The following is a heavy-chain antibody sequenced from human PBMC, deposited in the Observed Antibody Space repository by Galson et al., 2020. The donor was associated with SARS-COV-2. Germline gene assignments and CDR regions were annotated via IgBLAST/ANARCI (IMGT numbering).Heavy chain of an antibody. Sequence: GESLKISCKASGYTFVNYFMHWLRQAPGQGPEWIGNINPSGGAIDPSGPTTIYAHNFQGRVAMTWETTTSTVYMELSGLRSDDTAVYYCARELPSTYFFDYWGQGTLVTVSS. CDR3: ARELPSTYFFDY. J-gene: IGHJ4*02. CDR2: INPSGGAIDPSGPTT. V-gene: IGHV1-46*01. CDR1: GYTFVNYF.